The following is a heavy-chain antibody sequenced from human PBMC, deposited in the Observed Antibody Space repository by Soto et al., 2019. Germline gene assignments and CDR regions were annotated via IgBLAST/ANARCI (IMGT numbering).Heavy chain of an antibody. CDR3: AKDQEVGATGPVYFDD. V-gene: IGHV3-23*01. CDR2: ISGSGGST. J-gene: IGHJ4*02. Sequence: EVQLLESGGGLVQPGGSLRLSCAASGFTFSSYAMSWVRQAPGKGLEWVSAISGSGGSTYYADSVKGRFTISRDNSKNTLQLQKTCLRDEDTAVYYCAKDQEVGATGPVYFDDWGQGTLVTVSS. D-gene: IGHD2-15*01. CDR1: GFTFSSYA.